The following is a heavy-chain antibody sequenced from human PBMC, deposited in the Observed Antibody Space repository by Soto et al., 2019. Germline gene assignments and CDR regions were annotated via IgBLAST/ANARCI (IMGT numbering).Heavy chain of an antibody. CDR1: GFTFSSYA. V-gene: IGHV3-64D*06. CDR2: ISTNGGST. Sequence: GGSLRLSCAASGFTFSSYAMHWVRQAPGKGLEYVSSISTNGGSTHYADSVKGRFTISRDNSKNTQYLQMSSLRADDTAVYYCVKGEYYYDSSGYYPFDYWGQGT. D-gene: IGHD3-22*01. J-gene: IGHJ4*02. CDR3: VKGEYYYDSSGYYPFDY.